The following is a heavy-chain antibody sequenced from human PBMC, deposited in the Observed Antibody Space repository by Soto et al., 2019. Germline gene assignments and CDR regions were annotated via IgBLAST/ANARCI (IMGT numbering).Heavy chain of an antibody. V-gene: IGHV3-53*01. CDR3: AGEGSGTPRQPHYYYYGMDV. CDR2: IYSGGST. D-gene: IGHD3-10*01. J-gene: IGHJ6*02. Sequence: GGSLRLSCAASGFTVSSNYMSWVRQAPGKGLEWVSVIYSGGSTYYADSVKGRFTISRDNSKNTLYLQMNSLRAEDTAVYYCAGEGSGTPRQPHYYYYGMDVWGQGTTVTVSS. CDR1: GFTVSSNY.